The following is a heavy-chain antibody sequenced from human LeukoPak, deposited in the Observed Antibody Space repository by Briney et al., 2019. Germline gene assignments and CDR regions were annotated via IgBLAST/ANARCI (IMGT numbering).Heavy chain of an antibody. J-gene: IGHJ3*02. Sequence: SETLSLTCAVSGSSINTGYYWGWIRQSPGKGLEWIGSIYNSGSIYYNPSLKSRVTISVDTSRNQFSLKLSSVTAADTAVYYCARDPMIEAFDIWGQGTMVTVSS. D-gene: IGHD3-22*01. V-gene: IGHV4-38-2*02. CDR3: ARDPMIEAFDI. CDR2: IYNSGSI. CDR1: GSSINTGYY.